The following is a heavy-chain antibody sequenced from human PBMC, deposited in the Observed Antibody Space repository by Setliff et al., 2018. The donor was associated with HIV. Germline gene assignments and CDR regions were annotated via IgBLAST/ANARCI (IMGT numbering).Heavy chain of an antibody. CDR3: ATVRDATFGGRKHCAFDI. CDR2: IIPMYGVT. J-gene: IGHJ3*02. V-gene: IGHV1-69*05. Sequence: GASVKVSCKASGGTFSSYVISWVRQAPGQGPEWMGGIIPMYGVTNYAQKFQGRVTITTDESTSTAYMELSSLRSEDTAVYYCATVRDATFGGRKHCAFDIWGQGTMVTVSS. CDR1: GGTFSSYV. D-gene: IGHD3-16*01.